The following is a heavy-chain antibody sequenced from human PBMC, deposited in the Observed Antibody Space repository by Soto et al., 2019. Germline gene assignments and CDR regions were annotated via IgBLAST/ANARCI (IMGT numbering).Heavy chain of an antibody. CDR1: GGSISSSSYY. V-gene: IGHV4-39*01. CDR3: ARVVAATRTGNWFDP. Sequence: PSETLSLTCTVSGGSISSSSYYWGWIRQPPGKGLEWIGSIYYSGSTYYNPSLKSRVTISVDTSKNQFSLKLSSVTAADTAVYYCARVVAATRTGNWFDPWGQGTLVTVSS. D-gene: IGHD2-15*01. CDR2: IYYSGST. J-gene: IGHJ5*02.